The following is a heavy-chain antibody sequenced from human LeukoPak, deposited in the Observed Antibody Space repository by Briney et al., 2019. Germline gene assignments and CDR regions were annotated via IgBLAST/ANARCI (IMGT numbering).Heavy chain of an antibody. CDR2: INSDGSST. V-gene: IGHV3-74*01. J-gene: IGHJ6*02. CDR1: GITFSSYW. Sequence: HTGGSLRLSCAASGITFSSYWMHWVRQAPGKGLVWVSRINSDGSSTSYADSVKGRFTISRDNSKNTLYLQMNSLRAEDTAVYYCARDLIAAAGTLNYYYYGMDVWGQGTTVTVSS. D-gene: IGHD6-13*01. CDR3: ARDLIAAAGTLNYYYYGMDV.